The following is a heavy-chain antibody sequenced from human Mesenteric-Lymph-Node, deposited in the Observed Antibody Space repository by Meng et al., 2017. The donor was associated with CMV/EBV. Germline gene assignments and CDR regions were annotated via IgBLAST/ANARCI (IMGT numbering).Heavy chain of an antibody. D-gene: IGHD3-3*01. CDR2: VNPNSGNT. CDR1: GYTFASYD. J-gene: IGHJ4*01. V-gene: IGHV1-8*01. Sequence: ASVKVSCKSSGYTFASYDVNWVRQATGRGLEWMGWVNPNSGNTGYAQKFQGRVTMTRNTSISTAYMDLSSLTSEDTAVYYCARAIRSHELGVVHYSFDYWGQGTLVTVSS. CDR3: ARAIRSHELGVVHYSFDY.